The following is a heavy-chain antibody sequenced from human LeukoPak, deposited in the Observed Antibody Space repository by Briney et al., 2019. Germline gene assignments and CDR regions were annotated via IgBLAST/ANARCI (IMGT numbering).Heavy chain of an antibody. D-gene: IGHD3-10*01. V-gene: IGHV3-7*04. CDR1: GIIFSDHW. J-gene: IGHJ4*02. CDR3: VGGGGGEMDY. Sequence: GGSLKLSCAASGIIFSDHWMTWVRQAPGKGLEWVATIKTDGRQIYYVDSVKGRFPISRDNAKHSRLLQMDSLRAEDTAIYLCVGGGGGEMDYWGQGTLATVSS. CDR2: IKTDGRQI.